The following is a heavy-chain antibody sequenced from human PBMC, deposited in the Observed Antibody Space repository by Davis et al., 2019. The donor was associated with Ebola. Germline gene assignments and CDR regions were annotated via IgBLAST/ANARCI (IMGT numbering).Heavy chain of an antibody. J-gene: IGHJ6*04. CDR2: INHSGST. CDR3: ARAFREVRGVSYYYGMDV. V-gene: IGHV4-34*01. D-gene: IGHD3-10*01. CDR1: GGSFSGYY. Sequence: SETLSLTCAVYGGSFSGYYWSWIRQPPGKGLEWIGEINHSGSTNYNPSLKSRVTISVDTSKNQFSLKLSSVTAADTAVYYCARAFREVRGVSYYYGMDVWGKGTTVTVSS.